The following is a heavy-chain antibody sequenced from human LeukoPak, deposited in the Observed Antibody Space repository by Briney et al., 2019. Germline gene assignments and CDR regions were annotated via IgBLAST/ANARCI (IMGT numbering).Heavy chain of an antibody. Sequence: GGSLRLSCAASGFTVSSNYISRVRQAPGKGLEWVSITYSDGNTNYADSVKGRFTISRDNSKNTLSLQMNSLRGEDTAVYFCARKNDLLNAAFDIWGQGAVVTVSS. CDR3: ARKNDLLNAAFDI. V-gene: IGHV3-53*01. D-gene: IGHD1-1*01. CDR2: TYSDGNT. CDR1: GFTVSSNY. J-gene: IGHJ3*02.